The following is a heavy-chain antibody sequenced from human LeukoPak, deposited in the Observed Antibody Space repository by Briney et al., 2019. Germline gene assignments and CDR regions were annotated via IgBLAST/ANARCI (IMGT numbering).Heavy chain of an antibody. CDR3: ARIYCSSISCHFDY. D-gene: IGHD2-2*01. V-gene: IGHV3-7*01. J-gene: IGHJ4*02. CDR1: GFTFSSYW. Sequence: PGGSLRLSCAASGFTFSSYWMSWVRQAPGRGLDWVANIKQGGSEKYHVDSVKGRFTISRDDAKSSLYLQMNSLRAEDTAVYYCARIYCSSISCHFDYWGQGTLVTVSS. CDR2: IKQGGSEK.